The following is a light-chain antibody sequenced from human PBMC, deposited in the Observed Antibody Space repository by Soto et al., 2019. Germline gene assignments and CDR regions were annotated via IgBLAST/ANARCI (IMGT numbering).Light chain of an antibody. CDR1: SSDVGGYNF. J-gene: IGLJ1*01. V-gene: IGLV2-14*01. CDR2: DVT. Sequence: QSALTQRASVSGSPGQSITISCTGTSSDVGGYNFVSWYQQHPGKAPKIMIYDVTNRPSGVSNRFSGSKSGNTASLTISGLQAEDDADYYCSSYTSSSTLVFGTGTKLTVL. CDR3: SSYTSSSTLV.